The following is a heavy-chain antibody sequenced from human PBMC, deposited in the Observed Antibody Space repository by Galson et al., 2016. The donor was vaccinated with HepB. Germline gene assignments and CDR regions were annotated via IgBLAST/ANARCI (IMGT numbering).Heavy chain of an antibody. CDR3: ARQGDVVVGGIDY. CDR2: VYPDDSDT. D-gene: IGHD2-15*01. V-gene: IGHV5-51*01. Sequence: QSGAEVKKPGESLSISCQTSGYTFIKYWIGWVRQMPGKGLEWMGIVYPDDSDTNYSPSFRGQVTISADKSINTAYLQWNSLKASDTAIYYCARQGDVVVGGIDYWGQGTLVTVSS. CDR1: GYTFIKYW. J-gene: IGHJ4*02.